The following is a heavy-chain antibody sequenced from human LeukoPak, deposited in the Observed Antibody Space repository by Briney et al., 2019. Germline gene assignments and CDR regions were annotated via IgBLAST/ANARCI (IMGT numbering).Heavy chain of an antibody. CDR3: ARDLEGRFDP. J-gene: IGHJ5*02. CDR1: GGTFSSYA. CDR2: IIPILGIA. Sequence: GASVKVSCKASGGTFSSYAISWVRQAPGQGLEWMGRIIPILGIANYAQKFQGRVTITADKSTGTAYMELRSLRSEDTAVYYCARDLEGRFDPWGQGTLVTVSS. V-gene: IGHV1-69*04.